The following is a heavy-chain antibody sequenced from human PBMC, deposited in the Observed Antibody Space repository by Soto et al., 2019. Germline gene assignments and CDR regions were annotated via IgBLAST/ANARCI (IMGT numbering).Heavy chain of an antibody. CDR1: GGTFSSYT. CDR3: ARGNHRWLQLWYFDL. D-gene: IGHD5-12*01. V-gene: IGHV1-69*12. Sequence: QVQLVQSGAEVKKPGPSVTVSCKASGGTFSSYTISWVRQAPGQGLEWMGGIIPIFGTANYAQKFQGRVTIXXDXSXXTAYMELSSLRSEDTAVYYCARGNHRWLQLWYFDLWGRGTLVTVSS. J-gene: IGHJ2*01. CDR2: IIPIFGTA.